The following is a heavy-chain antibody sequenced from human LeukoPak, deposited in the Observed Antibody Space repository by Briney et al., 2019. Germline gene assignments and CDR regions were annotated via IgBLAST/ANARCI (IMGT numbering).Heavy chain of an antibody. CDR1: GYTFTGYY. CDR3: ARGYCSGGSCYSVENWFDP. CDR2: INPNSGGT. D-gene: IGHD2-15*01. Sequence: VASVKVSCKAAGYTFTGYYMFWVRQAPGQGLEWMGRINPNSGGTNYAQKFQGRVTMTRDTSISTAYMELSRLRSDDTAVCYCARGYCSGGSCYSVENWFDPWGQGTLVTVSS. J-gene: IGHJ5*02. V-gene: IGHV1-2*06.